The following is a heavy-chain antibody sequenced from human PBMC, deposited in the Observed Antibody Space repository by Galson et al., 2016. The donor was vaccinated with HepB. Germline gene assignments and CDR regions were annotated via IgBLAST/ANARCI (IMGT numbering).Heavy chain of an antibody. CDR1: GYTFSAYG. CDR3: ARGAFCTISDCSVQHSYYNKGMDV. Sequence: SVKVSCKASGYTFSAYGINWVRQAPGQGPEWMGWISVANGNDVYAQSLQGRVTMTTEPSTNTAYMVLRSLTSDDTAVYFCARGAFCTISDCSVQHSYYNKGMDVWGQGTTVIVSS. CDR2: ISVANGND. D-gene: IGHD2-21*02. J-gene: IGHJ6*02. V-gene: IGHV1-18*01.